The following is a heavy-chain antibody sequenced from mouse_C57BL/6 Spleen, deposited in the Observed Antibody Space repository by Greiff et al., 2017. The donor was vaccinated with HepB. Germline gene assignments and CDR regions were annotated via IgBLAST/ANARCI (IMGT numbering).Heavy chain of an antibody. CDR1: GYTFTSYG. V-gene: IGHV1-81*01. J-gene: IGHJ2*01. CDR2: IYPRSGNT. D-gene: IGHD1-1*01. CDR3: ARVPTVVAPNFDY. Sequence: QVQLKESGAELARPGASVKLSCKASGYTFTSYGISWVKQRTGQGLEWIGEIYPRSGNTYYNEKFKGKATLTADKSSSTAYMELRSLTSEDSAVYFCARVPTVVAPNFDYWGQGTTLTVSS.